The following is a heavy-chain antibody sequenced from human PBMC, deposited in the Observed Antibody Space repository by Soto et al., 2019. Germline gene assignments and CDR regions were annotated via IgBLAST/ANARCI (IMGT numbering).Heavy chain of an antibody. CDR1: GCAIKSYY. Sequence: ATLSLTFTVSGCAIKSYYWTWIRQPAGKGLEWIGRIYSSGSTKYNPSLQSRVTMSLDTSKNQFSLRLTSVTAADTAVYYCARGQRFSDWFDPWGQGTLVNVSS. D-gene: IGHD3-3*01. V-gene: IGHV4-4*07. CDR3: ARGQRFSDWFDP. CDR2: IYSSGST. J-gene: IGHJ5*02.